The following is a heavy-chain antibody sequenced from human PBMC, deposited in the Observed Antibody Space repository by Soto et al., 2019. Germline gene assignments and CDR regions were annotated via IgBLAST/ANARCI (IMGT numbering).Heavy chain of an antibody. CDR2: IKQDGSEK. CDR3: ARVGGTRVGSYPGQNWGFDP. J-gene: IGHJ5*02. Sequence: GGSLRLSCAASGFTFSSYWMSWVRQAPGKGLEWVANIKQDGSEKYYVDSVKGRFTIARDNAKNSLYLQMNSLRAEDTAVYYWARVGGTRVGSYPGQNWGFDPWGQGTLVTVSS. D-gene: IGHD1-26*01. V-gene: IGHV3-7*01. CDR1: GFTFSSYW.